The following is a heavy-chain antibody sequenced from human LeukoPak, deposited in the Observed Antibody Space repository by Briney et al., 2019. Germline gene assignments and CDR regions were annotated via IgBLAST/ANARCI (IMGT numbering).Heavy chain of an antibody. CDR2: IYYSGST. CDR1: GGSMSSSSYY. J-gene: IGHJ4*02. Sequence: SETLSLTCTVSGGSMSSSSYYWGWIRQPPGKGLEWIGSIYYSGSTYYNPSLKSRVTISVDTSKNQFSLKLSSVTAADTAVYYCARDLIRGGIDYWGQGTLVTVSS. CDR3: ARDLIRGGIDY. V-gene: IGHV4-39*07. D-gene: IGHD3-10*01.